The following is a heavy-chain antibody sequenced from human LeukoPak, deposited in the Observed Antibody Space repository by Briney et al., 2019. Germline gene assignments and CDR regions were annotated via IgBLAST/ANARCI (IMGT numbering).Heavy chain of an antibody. CDR2: IKQDGSEK. J-gene: IGHJ6*03. CDR3: KTCKRFYDYCSGSPTYYFYMDV. Sequence: GGSLRLSCAASWFNFNTYWMSWVRQAPGKGLEWVANIKQDGSEKYYVESVKGRFFISRDNAKNSQHLQMNSLRVEDTSVYKCKTCKRFYDYCSGSPTYYFYMDVWGKGTTVTVSS. CDR1: WFNFNTYW. D-gene: IGHD3-10*01. V-gene: IGHV3-7*01.